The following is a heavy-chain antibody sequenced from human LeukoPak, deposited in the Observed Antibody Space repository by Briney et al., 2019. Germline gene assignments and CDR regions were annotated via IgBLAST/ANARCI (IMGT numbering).Heavy chain of an antibody. D-gene: IGHD2-15*01. CDR3: TTGAVVVVAAEGGYSYGREFDY. CDR2: IKSKTDGGTT. J-gene: IGHJ4*02. CDR1: GFTFSNAW. V-gene: IGHV3-15*01. Sequence: PGGSLRLSCAASGFTFSNAWMSWVRQAPGKGQEWVGRIKSKTDGGTTDYAAPVKGRFTISRDDSKNTLYLQMNSLKTEDTAVYYCTTGAVVVVAAEGGYSYGREFDYWGQGTLVTVSS.